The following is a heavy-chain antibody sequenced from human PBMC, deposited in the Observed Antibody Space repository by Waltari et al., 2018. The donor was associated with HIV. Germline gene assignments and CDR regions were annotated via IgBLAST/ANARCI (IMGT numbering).Heavy chain of an antibody. CDR2: ISSSSIYI. J-gene: IGHJ6*02. D-gene: IGHD3-22*01. CDR3: ARQDSSGGNYYYGMDV. CDR1: GFTFSSYS. V-gene: IGHV3-21*01. Sequence: EVQLVESGGGLVKPGGSLRLSCAASGFTFSSYSMTWVRQAPGKGLEGVSSISSSSIYISYADSVKGRFTISRDNAKNSLYLQMNSLRAEDTAVYYCARQDSSGGNYYYGMDVWGQGTTVTVSS.